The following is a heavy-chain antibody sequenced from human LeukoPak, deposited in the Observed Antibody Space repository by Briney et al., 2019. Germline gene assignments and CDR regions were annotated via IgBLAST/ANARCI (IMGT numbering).Heavy chain of an antibody. J-gene: IGHJ4*02. CDR3: ARWAATVIGLDY. D-gene: IGHD6-13*01. CDR1: GYRFTNYW. V-gene: IGHV5-51*01. Sequence: GESLKISCEASGYRFTNYWIGWVRQMPGKGLDWLEIIYPGDADTRYSPCFQGEVTISADKSISTANLQWSSLKASDTAVYYCARWAATVIGLDYWGQGTLVTVSS. CDR2: IYPGDADT.